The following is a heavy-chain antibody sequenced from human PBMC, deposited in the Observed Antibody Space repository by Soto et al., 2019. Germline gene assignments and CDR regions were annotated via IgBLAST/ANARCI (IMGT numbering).Heavy chain of an antibody. CDR2: ISGSGGST. CDR3: AKDSPYYYDSSGYFHHDAFDI. J-gene: IGHJ3*02. D-gene: IGHD3-22*01. CDR1: GFTFSSYA. V-gene: IGHV3-23*01. Sequence: GGSLRLSCAASGFTFSSYAMSWVRQAPGKGLEWVSAISGSGGSTYYADSVKGRFTISRDNSKNTLYLQMNSLRAEDTAVYYCAKDSPYYYDSSGYFHHDAFDIWGQGTMVTVSS.